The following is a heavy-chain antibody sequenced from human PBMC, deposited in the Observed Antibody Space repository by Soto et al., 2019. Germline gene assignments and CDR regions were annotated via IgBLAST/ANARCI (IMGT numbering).Heavy chain of an antibody. Sequence: WASVKVSCKASGGTFSSYAISWVRQAPGQGLEWMGGIIPIFGTANYAQKFQGRVTITADESTSTAYMELSSLRSEDTAVYYCARALVTMLGWGMDVWGQGTTVTVSS. D-gene: IGHD3-10*02. CDR2: IIPIFGTA. V-gene: IGHV1-69*13. CDR3: ARALVTMLGWGMDV. J-gene: IGHJ6*02. CDR1: GGTFSSYA.